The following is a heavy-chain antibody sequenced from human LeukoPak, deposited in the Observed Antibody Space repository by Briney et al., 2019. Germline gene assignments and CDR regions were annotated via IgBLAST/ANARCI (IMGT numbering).Heavy chain of an antibody. CDR3: ARHEYSGSYYGLSWFDP. J-gene: IGHJ5*02. D-gene: IGHD1-26*01. CDR1: GGSINSSGYY. Sequence: SEXLSLTCTVSGGSINSSGYYWGWIRQPPGKGLEWIASIYYSGSTYYNPYLKSRFTISVDTAKNQLSLKLSSLTAADTAVYYCARHEYSGSYYGLSWFDPWGQGTLVTLSS. V-gene: IGHV4-39*01. CDR2: IYYSGST.